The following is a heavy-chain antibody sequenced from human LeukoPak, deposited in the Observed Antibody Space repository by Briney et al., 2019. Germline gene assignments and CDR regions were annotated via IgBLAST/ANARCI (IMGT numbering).Heavy chain of an antibody. V-gene: IGHV3-7*01. CDR1: GFTFSSYW. J-gene: IGHJ4*02. Sequence: GGSLRLSCAASGFTFSSYWMSWVRQAPGKGLEWVANIKQDGSEKYYVDSVKGRFTISRDNAKNSLYLQMNSLRAEDTAVYYCARVSSAPLNYDFWSGLIDYWGQGTLVTVSS. CDR3: ARVSSAPLNYDFWSGLIDY. D-gene: IGHD3-3*01. CDR2: IKQDGSEK.